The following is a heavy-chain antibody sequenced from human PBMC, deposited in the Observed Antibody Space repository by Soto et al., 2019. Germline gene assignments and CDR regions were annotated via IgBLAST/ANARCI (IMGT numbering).Heavy chain of an antibody. J-gene: IGHJ5*02. CDR1: GASLSTYD. V-gene: IGHV4-59*01. D-gene: IGHD2-8*01. CDR3: ARSYCPDGVCYPSGPFAP. Sequence: QVQLQESGPGLVKPSETLSLTCTVSGASLSTYDWNWIRQSPGKGLEWIGYIYYSGTTNYNPSLKSRVTISEDTSNNLFSLKLRSVTAADTAVYYCARSYCPDGVCYPSGPFAPWGQGTLVTVSS. CDR2: IYYSGTT.